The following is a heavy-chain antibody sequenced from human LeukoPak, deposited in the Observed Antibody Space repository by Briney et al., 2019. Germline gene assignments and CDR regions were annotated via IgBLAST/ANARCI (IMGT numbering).Heavy chain of an antibody. J-gene: IGHJ6*02. CDR1: GYTFTSYG. CDR2: ISAYNGNT. V-gene: IGHV1-18*01. CDR3: ARDNGYSYGWVGYYYGMDV. Sequence: GASVTVSCKASGYTFTSYGISWVRQAPGQGLEWMGWISAYNGNTNYAQKLQGRVTMTTDTSTSTAYMELRSLRSDDTAVYYCARDNGYSYGWVGYYYGMDVWGQGTTVTVSS. D-gene: IGHD5-18*01.